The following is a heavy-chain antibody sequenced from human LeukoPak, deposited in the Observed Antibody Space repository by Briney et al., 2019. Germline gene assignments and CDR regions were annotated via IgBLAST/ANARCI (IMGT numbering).Heavy chain of an antibody. Sequence: SETLSLTCTVSGGSVSSTSHYWAWIRQPPGKGLEWIGSIHYGGTTYYNPSLRSRVTMSVDTSKDQFYLKVTSVTAADTAVYYCARPYSTSWPGGMDVWGQGTTVTVSS. D-gene: IGHD2-2*01. CDR3: ARPYSTSWPGGMDV. J-gene: IGHJ6*02. CDR1: GGSVSSTSHY. V-gene: IGHV4-39*01. CDR2: IHYGGTT.